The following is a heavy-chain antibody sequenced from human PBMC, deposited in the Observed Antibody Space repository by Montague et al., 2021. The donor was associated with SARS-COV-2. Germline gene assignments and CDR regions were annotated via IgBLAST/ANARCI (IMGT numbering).Heavy chain of an antibody. CDR2: IYYSGST. Sequence: TLSLTCTVSGGSISSGGYYWSWIRQHPGKGLEWIGYIYYSGSTYYNPSLKSRVTISVDTSKNQFSLKLSSVTAAVTAVYYCARARITMIVVVNAFDIWGQGTMVTVSS. V-gene: IGHV4-31*03. CDR1: GGSISSGGYY. D-gene: IGHD3-22*01. J-gene: IGHJ3*02. CDR3: ARARITMIVVVNAFDI.